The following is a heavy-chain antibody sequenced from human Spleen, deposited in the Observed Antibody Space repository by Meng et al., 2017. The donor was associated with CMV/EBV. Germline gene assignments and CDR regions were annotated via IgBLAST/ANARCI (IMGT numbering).Heavy chain of an antibody. D-gene: IGHD2-2*01. CDR1: GGSISSSSYY. J-gene: IGHJ5*02. V-gene: IGHV4-39*01. CDR3: ALELDWSSTSCYGEDWFDP. CDR2: IYYSGST. Sequence: GSLRLSCTVSGGSISSSSYYWGWIRQPPGKGLEWIGSIYYSGSTYYNPSLKSRVTISVDTSKNQFSLKLSSVTAADTAVYYCALELDWSSTSCYGEDWFDPWGREPWSPSSQ.